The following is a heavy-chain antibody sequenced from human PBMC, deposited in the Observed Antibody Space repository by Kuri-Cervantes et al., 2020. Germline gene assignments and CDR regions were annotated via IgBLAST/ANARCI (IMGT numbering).Heavy chain of an antibody. J-gene: IGHJ4*02. V-gene: IGHV3-53*01. Sequence: GESLKISCAASGFIVNNNYMAWARQAPGKGLEWVSVVHSGGNTYYADSVKGRFTISRDSSKNTLYLQMNSLRAEDTAVYYCARDPGYDILTGYLFDYWGQGTLVTVSS. D-gene: IGHD3-9*01. CDR3: ARDPGYDILTGYLFDY. CDR2: VHSGGNT. CDR1: GFIVNNNY.